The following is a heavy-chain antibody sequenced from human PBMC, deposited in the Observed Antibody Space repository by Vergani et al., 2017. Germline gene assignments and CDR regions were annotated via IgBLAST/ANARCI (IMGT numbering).Heavy chain of an antibody. CDR2: IIPILGIA. J-gene: IGHJ6*02. Sequence: QVQLVQSGAEVKKPGSSVKVSCKASGGTFSSYTISWVLQAPGQGLEWMGRIIPILGIANYAQKFQGRVTITADKSTSTAYMELSSLRSEDTAVYYCARDQEDTAMVRKVAYYYYGMDVWGQGATVTVSS. V-gene: IGHV1-69*08. D-gene: IGHD5-18*01. CDR3: ARDQEDTAMVRKVAYYYYGMDV. CDR1: GGTFSSYT.